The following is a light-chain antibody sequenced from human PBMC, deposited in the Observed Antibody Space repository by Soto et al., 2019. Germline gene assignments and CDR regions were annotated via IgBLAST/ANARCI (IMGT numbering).Light chain of an antibody. CDR2: GAS. V-gene: IGKV3-20*01. Sequence: EIVLTQSPGSVSLSPGERATLSCRASETVKKNSLAWYQQKPGQAPRLLIYGASRRATGIPDSFSGSGSETDFILTISSLEPDNSAVYYCQQYAISPHTFGGWTKVEI. J-gene: IGKJ4*01. CDR3: QQYAISPHT. CDR1: ETVKKNS.